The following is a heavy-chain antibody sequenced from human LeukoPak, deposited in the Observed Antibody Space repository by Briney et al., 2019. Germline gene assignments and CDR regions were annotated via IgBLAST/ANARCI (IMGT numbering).Heavy chain of an antibody. V-gene: IGHV4-38-2*02. CDR1: GYSISSGYY. CDR3: ARDRGWGGY. J-gene: IGHJ4*02. CDR2: IYHSGST. D-gene: IGHD6-19*01. Sequence: KPSETLSLTCTVSGYSISSGYYWGWIRQPPGKGLEWIGSIYHSGSTYYNPSLKSRVTISVDTSKNQFSLKLSSVTAADTAVYYCARDRGWGGYWGQGTLVTVSS.